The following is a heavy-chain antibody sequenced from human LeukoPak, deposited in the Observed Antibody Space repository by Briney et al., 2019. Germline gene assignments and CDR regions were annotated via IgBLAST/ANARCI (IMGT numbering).Heavy chain of an antibody. J-gene: IGHJ5*02. D-gene: IGHD3-10*01. Sequence: SETLSLTCTVSGGSISSSSYYWGWIRQPPGKGLEWIGSIYYSGSTNYNPSLKSRVTISVDTSKNQFSLKLSSVTAADTAVYYCARGELDFDPWGQGTLVTVSS. V-gene: IGHV4-39*07. CDR2: IYYSGST. CDR1: GGSISSSSYY. CDR3: ARGELDFDP.